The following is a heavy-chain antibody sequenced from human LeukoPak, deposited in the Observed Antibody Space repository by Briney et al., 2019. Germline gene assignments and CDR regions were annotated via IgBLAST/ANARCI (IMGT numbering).Heavy chain of an antibody. Sequence: SQTLSLTCTVSGGSINDGGYFWNWIRQPAGKGLEWIGRIYMSGSTKYNSSLKSRVIISVDTSKNQFSLKLNSVTAADTAVYYCARGQGYTSAWYGDWGQGTLVAVSS. CDR1: GGSINDGGYF. CDR2: IYMSGST. CDR3: ARGQGYTSAWYGD. D-gene: IGHD6-19*01. V-gene: IGHV4-61*02. J-gene: IGHJ4*02.